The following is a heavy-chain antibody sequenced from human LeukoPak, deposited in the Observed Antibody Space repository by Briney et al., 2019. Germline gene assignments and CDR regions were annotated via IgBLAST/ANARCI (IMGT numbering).Heavy chain of an antibody. Sequence: SETLSLTCAVYGGSFSGHYWSWIRQPPGKGLEWIGEINHSGSTNYNPSLKSRVTISVDTSKNQFSLKLSSVTAADTAVYYCARGPDSYYYDSSGYYPDAFDIWGQGTMVTVSS. J-gene: IGHJ3*02. CDR3: ARGPDSYYYDSSGYYPDAFDI. D-gene: IGHD3-22*01. CDR2: INHSGST. CDR1: GGSFSGHY. V-gene: IGHV4-34*01.